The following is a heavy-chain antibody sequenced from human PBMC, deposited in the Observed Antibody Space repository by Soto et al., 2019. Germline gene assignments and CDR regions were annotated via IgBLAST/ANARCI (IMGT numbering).Heavy chain of an antibody. CDR2: IYGDNDK. J-gene: IGHJ4*02. Sequence: QITLKESGPTLVKPTQTLTLTCTFSGFSLSATEVAVGWIRQPPGEALEWLALIYGDNDKRYSPALKSRLTITKDTSKTQVEITMTNMNPLDTGTYYCTHGSYTYGHGIDYWGQGTLVTVSS. CDR1: GFSLSATEVA. CDR3: THGSYTYGHGIDY. D-gene: IGHD5-18*01. V-gene: IGHV2-5*02.